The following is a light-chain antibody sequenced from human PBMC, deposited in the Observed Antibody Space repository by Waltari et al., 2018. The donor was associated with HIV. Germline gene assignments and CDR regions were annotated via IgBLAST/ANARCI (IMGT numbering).Light chain of an antibody. V-gene: IGKV1-NL1*01. Sequence: DIQMTQSPSSLSASVGDRVTITCRASQAIANSLAWYQQKPGKAPKLLFYVASRLERGVPSRFRGSGSGTDYILTIISLQPEDFATYYCQQYYTSPHTFGQGTKLGIK. CDR3: QQYYTSPHT. CDR2: VAS. CDR1: QAIANS. J-gene: IGKJ2*01.